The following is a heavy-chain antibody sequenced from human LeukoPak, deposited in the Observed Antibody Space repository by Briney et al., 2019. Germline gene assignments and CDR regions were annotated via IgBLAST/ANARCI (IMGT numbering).Heavy chain of an antibody. Sequence: SVTVSCTASGGTFSSYAISWVRQAPGQGLEWMGRIIPIFGIANYAQTFQGRVTITAEKSKSTAYMELSRLRSEDTAVYYCAGDHCSGGSCYNIDFDYWGQGTLVTVSS. V-gene: IGHV1-69*04. D-gene: IGHD2-15*01. J-gene: IGHJ4*02. CDR2: IIPIFGIA. CDR1: GGTFSSYA. CDR3: AGDHCSGGSCYNIDFDY.